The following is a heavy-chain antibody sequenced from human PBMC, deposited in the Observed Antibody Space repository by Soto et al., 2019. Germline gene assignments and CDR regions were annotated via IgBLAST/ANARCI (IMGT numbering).Heavy chain of an antibody. CDR3: ARDGWGGDYGGGYFDY. D-gene: IGHD4-17*01. J-gene: IGHJ4*02. CDR2: ISYDGSNK. Sequence: QVQLVESGGGVVQPGRSLRLSCAASGFTFSSYAMHWVRQAPGKGLEWVAVISYDGSNKYYADSVKGRFTISRDNSKNTLYQQMNSLRAEDTAVYYGARDGWGGDYGGGYFDYWGQGTLVTVSS. CDR1: GFTFSSYA. V-gene: IGHV3-30-3*01.